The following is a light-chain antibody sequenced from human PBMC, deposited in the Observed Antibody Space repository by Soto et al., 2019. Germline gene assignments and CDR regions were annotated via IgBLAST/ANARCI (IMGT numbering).Light chain of an antibody. CDR2: AAS. Sequence: DIQMTQSPSSVTASVGDRATITCRASQDISVWLAGYQQKPGKAPKLLIYAASNLQTGVPSRFSGSGSGTEFTRTISSLQPEDFATYYCQHMRTFGQGTKVDIK. CDR3: QHMRT. V-gene: IGKV1D-12*01. CDR1: QDISVW. J-gene: IGKJ1*01.